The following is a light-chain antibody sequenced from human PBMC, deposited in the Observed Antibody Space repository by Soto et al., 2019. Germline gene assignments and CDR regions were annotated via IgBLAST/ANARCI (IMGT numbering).Light chain of an antibody. Sequence: EIVLTQSPGTLSLSPGERAILSCRASQSVSDNNLAWYQQKPGQAPRLLMYGAFFRVTGVPDRFSGSASGVDFTLTISRLEPEDFAAYFCQQYGASPITFGPGTKVDT. CDR3: QQYGASPIT. CDR2: GAF. J-gene: IGKJ3*01. V-gene: IGKV3-20*01. CDR1: QSVSDNN.